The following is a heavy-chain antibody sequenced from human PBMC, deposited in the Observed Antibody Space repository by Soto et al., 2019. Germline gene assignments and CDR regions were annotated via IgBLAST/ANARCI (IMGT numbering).Heavy chain of an antibody. CDR1: GGTFSSYA. J-gene: IGHJ6*02. V-gene: IGHV1-69*13. CDR3: ARRRITIFGVVLSLGMDV. D-gene: IGHD3-3*01. CDR2: IIPIFGTA. Sequence: SVKDSCKASGGTFSSYAISWVRQAPGQGLEWMGGIIPIFGTANYAQKFQGRVTITADESTSTAYMELSSLRSEDTAVYYRARRRITIFGVVLSLGMDVWGQGTTVTVSS.